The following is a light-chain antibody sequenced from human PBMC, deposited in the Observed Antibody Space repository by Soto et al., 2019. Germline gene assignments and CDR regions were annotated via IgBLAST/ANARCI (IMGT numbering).Light chain of an antibody. J-gene: IGKJ5*01. V-gene: IGKV3-11*01. CDR1: QSVSNY. CDR2: DAA. CDR3: QHRMNWPLT. Sequence: ELVLTQSPATLCLSPGARATLSCRASQSVSNYLAWYQQKHGQAPSLLIYDAANRATGIPARFSGSGSETDSPITISSREPEDGAVYYCQHRMNWPLTFGRGTRLDIK.